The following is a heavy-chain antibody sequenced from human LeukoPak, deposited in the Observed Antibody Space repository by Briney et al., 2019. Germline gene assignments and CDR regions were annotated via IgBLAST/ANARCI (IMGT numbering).Heavy chain of an antibody. Sequence: KASETLSLTCAVYGGSFSGYYWSWIRQPPGKGLEWIGEINHSGSTNYSPSLKSRVTISVDTSKNQFSLKLSSVTAADTAVYYCARGRIAARRYYYGMDVWGQGTTVTVSS. J-gene: IGHJ6*02. D-gene: IGHD6-6*01. CDR2: INHSGST. CDR1: GGSFSGYY. CDR3: ARGRIAARRYYYGMDV. V-gene: IGHV4-34*01.